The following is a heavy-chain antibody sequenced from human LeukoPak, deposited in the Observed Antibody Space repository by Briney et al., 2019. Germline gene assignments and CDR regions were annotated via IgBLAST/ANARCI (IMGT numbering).Heavy chain of an antibody. J-gene: IGHJ6*03. D-gene: IGHD1-7*01. V-gene: IGHV4-34*01. CDR2: TNDSGRI. Sequence: SETLSLTCAVYGGSFSNYYWSWIRQPPGKGLEWIGETNDSGRINYNPYLMSRVTVSVDTSKNQFSLRLTSVTATDTAVYYCAGRWNYGRNYYIDVWGNGATVSVSS. CDR3: AGRWNYGRNYYIDV. CDR1: GGSFSNYY.